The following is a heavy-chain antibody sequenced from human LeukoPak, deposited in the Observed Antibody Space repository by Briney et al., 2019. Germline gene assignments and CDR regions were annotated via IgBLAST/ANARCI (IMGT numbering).Heavy chain of an antibody. CDR1: GFTFSSYG. D-gene: IGHD1-1*01. J-gene: IGHJ5*02. Sequence: GGSLRLSCAASGFTFSSYGMHWVRQAPGKGLEWVAVISHDGSDKYYADSVKGRFTISRDNSKNTLYLQMNSLRVEDTAVYYCAKGWELERPPSWFDPWGQGTLVTVSS. CDR2: ISHDGSDK. V-gene: IGHV3-30*18. CDR3: AKGWELERPPSWFDP.